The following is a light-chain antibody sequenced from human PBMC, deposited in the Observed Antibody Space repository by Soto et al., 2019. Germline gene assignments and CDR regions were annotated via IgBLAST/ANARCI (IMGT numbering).Light chain of an antibody. Sequence: EIVLTQSPGTLSLSPGERATLSCRASQSVSSSYLAWYQQKPGQAPRLLIYGASSRATDIPDRFSGSGSGTDFALTISRVEPEVFAVYYCQQYGSSLRWTFGQGTKVEIK. CDR1: QSVSSSY. CDR2: GAS. V-gene: IGKV3-20*01. J-gene: IGKJ1*01. CDR3: QQYGSSLRWT.